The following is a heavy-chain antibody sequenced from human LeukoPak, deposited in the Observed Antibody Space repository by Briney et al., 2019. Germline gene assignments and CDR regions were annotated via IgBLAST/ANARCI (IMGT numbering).Heavy chain of an antibody. J-gene: IGHJ3*02. D-gene: IGHD5-18*01. CDR3: ARAFGYSCGSADHADAFDI. V-gene: IGHV1-2*02. CDR2: INPNSGGR. CDR1: GYTFTGYY. Sequence: ASVKVSCKASGYTFTGYYMHWVRQAPGQGLEWMGWINPNSGGRNYAQKFQGRVTMSRDTSISTAYMELSRLKSDDTAVFYCARAFGYSCGSADHADAFDIWGQGTMVTVSS.